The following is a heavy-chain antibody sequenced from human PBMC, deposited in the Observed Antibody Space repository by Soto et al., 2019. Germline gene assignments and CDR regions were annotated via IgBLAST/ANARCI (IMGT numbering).Heavy chain of an antibody. V-gene: IGHV3-30*18. CDR1: GFTFSSNG. J-gene: IGHJ4*02. D-gene: IGHD2-15*01. Sequence: QVQLVESGGGVVQPGRSLRLSCAASGFTFSSNGMHWVRQAPGKGLEWVAVMSNDGSHTSYADSAKGRFTISRDKSKNTLYRQMNSLRAEDSGIYYCTKGCSSSSNCYIIDYWGQGALVTVSS. CDR3: TKGCSSSSNCYIIDY. CDR2: MSNDGSHT.